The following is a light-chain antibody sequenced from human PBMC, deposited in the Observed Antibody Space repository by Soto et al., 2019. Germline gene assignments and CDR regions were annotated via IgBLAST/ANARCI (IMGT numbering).Light chain of an antibody. Sequence: IVLTQSPATLSLSPWDRATLFCRASQSVSINLAWYQQKPGQAPRLLIYDASNRPTGIPARFTGSGSGTDFNLTISSLEPEDFAVYYCQQRSSWPPITFGQGTRLEIK. V-gene: IGKV3-11*01. CDR1: QSVSIN. CDR2: DAS. J-gene: IGKJ5*01. CDR3: QQRSSWPPIT.